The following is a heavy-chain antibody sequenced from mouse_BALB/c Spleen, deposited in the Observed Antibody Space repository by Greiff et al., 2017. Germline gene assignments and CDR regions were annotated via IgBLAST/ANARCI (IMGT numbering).Heavy chain of an antibody. CDR3: ATTARARGAMDY. J-gene: IGHJ4*01. CDR1: GYSITSDYA. Sequence: EVQLQESGPGLVKPSQSLSLTCTVTGYSITSDYAWNWIRQFPGNKLEWMGYISYSGSTSYNPSLKSRISITRDTSKNQFFLQLNSVTTEDTATYYCATTARARGAMDYWGQGTSVTVSS. CDR2: ISYSGST. D-gene: IGHD3-2*01. V-gene: IGHV3-2*02.